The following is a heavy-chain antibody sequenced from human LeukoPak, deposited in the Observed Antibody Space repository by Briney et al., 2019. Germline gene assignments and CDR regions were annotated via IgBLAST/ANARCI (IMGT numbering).Heavy chain of an antibody. D-gene: IGHD2-15*01. Sequence: GGSLRLSCAASGFTFSNYAMSWVRQAPGKGLDWVSVIIGSGGTTYYADSVKGRFTISRDNSKNMLYLQMNSLRAEDTAVYYCAKTQGYYDYWGQGTLVTVCS. V-gene: IGHV3-23*01. CDR2: IIGSGGTT. CDR1: GFTFSNYA. CDR3: AKTQGYYDY. J-gene: IGHJ4*02.